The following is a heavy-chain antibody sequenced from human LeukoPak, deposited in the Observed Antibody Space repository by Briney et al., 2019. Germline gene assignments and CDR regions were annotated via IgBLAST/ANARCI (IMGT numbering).Heavy chain of an antibody. Sequence: PGGTLRLSCAASGFTFSNYAMSWVRHTPGKGLEWVSVLSGSGATTYYADSVKGRFTISRDNSQNTLYLQMNSLRAEDTAVYYCAKPWSTTNVVATAFDSWGQGTLVTVSS. CDR3: AKPWSTTNVVATAFDS. CDR2: LSGSGATT. CDR1: GFTFSNYA. D-gene: IGHD1-26*01. V-gene: IGHV3-23*01. J-gene: IGHJ4*02.